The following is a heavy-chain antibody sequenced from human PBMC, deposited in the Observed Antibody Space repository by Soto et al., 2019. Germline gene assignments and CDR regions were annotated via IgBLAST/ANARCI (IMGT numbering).Heavy chain of an antibody. D-gene: IGHD3-10*01. CDR3: AKDVVVRGVAYYGLDV. CDR2: ISYDGSNK. J-gene: IGHJ6*02. Sequence: QVQLVESGGGVVQPGRSLRLSCAASGFTFSSYGMHWVRQAPGKGLEWVAVISYDGSNKYYADSVKGRFTISRDNSKNXLSRQRNSQRAEDTAVYYCAKDVVVRGVAYYGLDVWGQGTTVNVSS. CDR1: GFTFSSYG. V-gene: IGHV3-30*18.